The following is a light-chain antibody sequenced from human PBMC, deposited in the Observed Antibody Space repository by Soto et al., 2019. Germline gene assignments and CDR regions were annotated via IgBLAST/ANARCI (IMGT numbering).Light chain of an antibody. Sequence: DIQMAQSPSSLSAFVGDRVTITCRASRTISTYLNWYQKKPGRAPRLLIHIASSLQSGIPSRFTGSGSGTEFTLTISGLQPEDFATYYCQQSNSMPWTFGPGTEV. CDR2: IAS. CDR1: RTISTY. V-gene: IGKV1-39*01. CDR3: QQSNSMPWT. J-gene: IGKJ1*01.